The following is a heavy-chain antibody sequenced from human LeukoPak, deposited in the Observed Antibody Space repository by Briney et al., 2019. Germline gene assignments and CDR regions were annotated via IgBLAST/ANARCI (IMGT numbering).Heavy chain of an antibody. CDR2: IYYNGET. D-gene: IGHD2-15*01. V-gene: IGHV4-59*13. CDR1: GGSLSPYH. Sequence: NTSETLSLTCTVSGGSLSPYHWSWIRQPPNKGLEWIAYIYYNGETKYNPSLRSQVTISLDTSKNQFSLRLSSVTAADTAVYFCARISQGGHVHFDYWGQGTLLTVSS. J-gene: IGHJ4*02. CDR3: ARISQGGHVHFDY.